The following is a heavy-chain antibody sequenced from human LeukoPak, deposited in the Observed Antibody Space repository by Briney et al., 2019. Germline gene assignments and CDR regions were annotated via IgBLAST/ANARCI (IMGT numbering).Heavy chain of an antibody. CDR2: IKQDGSGK. CDR3: ARIDYYDSSGYRHYHFDY. D-gene: IGHD3-22*01. J-gene: IGHJ4*02. CDR1: GFTSSSYW. V-gene: IGHV3-7*04. Sequence: TGGSLRLSCAASGFTSSSYWMSWVRQAPGKGLEWVANIKQDGSGKYYVDSVKGRFTISRDNAKNSLYLQMNSLRAEDTAVYYCARIDYYDSSGYRHYHFDYWGQGTLVTVSS.